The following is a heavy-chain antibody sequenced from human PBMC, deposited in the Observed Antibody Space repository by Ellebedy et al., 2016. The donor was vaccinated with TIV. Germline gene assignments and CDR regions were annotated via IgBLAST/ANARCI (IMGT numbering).Heavy chain of an antibody. CDR3: AKDRTTVAPFDY. D-gene: IGHD4-23*01. CDR1: GFTFSSYA. V-gene: IGHV3-23*01. J-gene: IGHJ4*02. CDR2: ISGSGGLT. Sequence: GGSLRLSXAASGFTFSSYAMSWVRQAPGKGLEWVSSISGSGGLTYDADSVKGRFTISRDNSKNTLYLQMNSLRAEDTAVYYCAKDRTTVAPFDYWGQGTLVIVSS.